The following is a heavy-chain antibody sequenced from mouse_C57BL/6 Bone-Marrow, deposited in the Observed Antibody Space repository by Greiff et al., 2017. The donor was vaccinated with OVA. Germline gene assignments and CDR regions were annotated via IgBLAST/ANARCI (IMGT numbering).Heavy chain of an antibody. V-gene: IGHV2-4*01. J-gene: IGHJ3*01. CDR1: GFSLTSYG. CDR3: AKNSLYYDYDVPFAY. CDR2: IWSGGST. Sequence: HVQLQQSGPGLVQPSQSLSITCTVSGFSLTSYGVHWVRQPPGKGLEWLGVIWSGGSTDYYAAFISRLGICKDNSNSQVFFKMNRLRADDTAIYYCAKNSLYYDYDVPFAYWGQGTLVTVSA. D-gene: IGHD2-4*01.